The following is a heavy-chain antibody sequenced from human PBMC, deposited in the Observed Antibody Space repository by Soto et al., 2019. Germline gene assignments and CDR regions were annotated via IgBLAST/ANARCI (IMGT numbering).Heavy chain of an antibody. CDR3: VRDYLLTGFDS. V-gene: IGHV4-59*01. CDR2: VYYSGST. Sequence: SETLSLTCTVSGGSISNYYWTWVRQPPGKGLEWIGYVYYSGSTNYNPSLESRVTISIDASKNQFSLKMKSVTAADTAVYYCVRDYLLTGFDSWGQGALVT. D-gene: IGHD3-9*01. J-gene: IGHJ4*02. CDR1: GGSISNYY.